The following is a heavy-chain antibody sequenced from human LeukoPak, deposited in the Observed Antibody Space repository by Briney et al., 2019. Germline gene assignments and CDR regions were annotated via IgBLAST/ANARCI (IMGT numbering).Heavy chain of an antibody. CDR1: GFTVSTYW. D-gene: IGHD2-2*01. CDR3: ARASSANGFHT. Sequence: PGGSLRHSCAASGFTVSTYWMHWVRQAPGKGLEWVANIWYDGSNKYYADSVKGRFTVSRDNSRDTLYLQMDSLRAEDMAMYYCARASSANGFHTWGQGTMVTVSS. CDR2: IWYDGSNK. J-gene: IGHJ3*02. V-gene: IGHV3-33*01.